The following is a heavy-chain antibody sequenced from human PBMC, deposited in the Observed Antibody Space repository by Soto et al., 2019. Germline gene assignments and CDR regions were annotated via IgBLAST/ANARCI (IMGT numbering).Heavy chain of an antibody. J-gene: IGHJ6*02. V-gene: IGHV5-51*01. CDR1: GYSFTIYW. D-gene: IGHD3-3*01. CDR2: IYPGDSDT. CDR3: XRYYDFWSGYPYYGMDV. Sequence: GEALKISCKGSGYSFTIYWIGWVRQMPGKGLEWMGIIYPGDSDTRYSPSFQGQVTISADKSISTAYLQWSSLKASDTAMYYCXRYYDFWSGYPYYGMDVWGQGTTVTVSS.